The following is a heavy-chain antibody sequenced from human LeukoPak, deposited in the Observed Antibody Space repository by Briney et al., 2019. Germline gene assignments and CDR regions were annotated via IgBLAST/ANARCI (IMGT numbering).Heavy chain of an antibody. CDR2: IWNDGIKK. Sequence: PGGSLRLSCTASGFTFSSYGMHWVRQAPGKGLEWVAVIWNDGIKKFYAHSVKGRFTISRDSSKDTVYLQMNNLGAEDTAVYYCATYISVWYYFDYWGQGTLVAVST. D-gene: IGHD6-19*01. CDR1: GFTFSSYG. V-gene: IGHV3-33*01. J-gene: IGHJ4*02. CDR3: ATYISVWYYFDY.